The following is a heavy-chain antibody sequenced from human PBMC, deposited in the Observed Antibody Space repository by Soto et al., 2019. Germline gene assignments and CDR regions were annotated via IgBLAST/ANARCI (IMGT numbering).Heavy chain of an antibody. V-gene: IGHV1-18*01. J-gene: IGHJ4*02. D-gene: IGHD1-26*01. CDR1: RYTFTSYP. Sequence: QVQLVQSGAEVKKPVASVKVSCETSRYTFTSYPISWVRQAPGQGLEWLGWISAYNGNSYYAQKVRGRVTMTTDTSTSTAYMELRSLRSDDTAVYFCARHSGSYYFFDYWGQGTLVTVSS. CDR2: ISAYNGNS. CDR3: ARHSGSYYFFDY.